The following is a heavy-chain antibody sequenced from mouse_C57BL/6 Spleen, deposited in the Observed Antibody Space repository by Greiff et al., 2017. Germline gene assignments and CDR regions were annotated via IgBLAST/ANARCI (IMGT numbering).Heavy chain of an antibody. CDR2: ILPGRGST. CDR1: GYTFTGYW. CDR3: ARRFYGNYVFDY. V-gene: IGHV1-9*01. J-gene: IGHJ2*01. Sequence: VQLQQSGAELMKPGASVKLSCKATGYTFTGYWIEWVKQRPGHGLEWIGEILPGRGSTNYNEKFKGKATFTADTSSNTAYMQLSSLTTEDSAIYYCARRFYGNYVFDYWGQGTTLTVSS. D-gene: IGHD2-1*01.